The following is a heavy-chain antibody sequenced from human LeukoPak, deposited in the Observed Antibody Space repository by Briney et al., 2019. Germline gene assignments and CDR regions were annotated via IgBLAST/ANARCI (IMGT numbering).Heavy chain of an antibody. J-gene: IGHJ4*02. Sequence: SETLSLTCTVSGGSISNGSYYWSWIRQPAGKGVEWVGRIYTSGSTNYNPSLKSRVTISVDTSKNQFSLKLSSVTAADTAVYYCAREAKSYYYDSSGYYSEALYFDYWGQGTLVTVSS. CDR1: GGSISNGSYY. V-gene: IGHV4-61*02. CDR3: AREAKSYYYDSSGYYSEALYFDY. D-gene: IGHD3-22*01. CDR2: IYTSGST.